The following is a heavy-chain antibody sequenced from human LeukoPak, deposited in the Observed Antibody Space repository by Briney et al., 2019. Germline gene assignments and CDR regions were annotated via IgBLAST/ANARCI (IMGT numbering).Heavy chain of an antibody. V-gene: IGHV4-4*07. CDR2: IYASGNT. CDR1: GGSISGYY. J-gene: IGHJ4*02. D-gene: IGHD2-8*01. Sequence: SETLSLTCTVSGGSISGYYWNWIRQPAAKGLEWIGRIYASGNTNYNPTLKSRVTVSVDTSKNQFSLKLNFVTAADTAVYYCARGYGSYAYWGQGTLVTVSS. CDR3: ARGYGSYAY.